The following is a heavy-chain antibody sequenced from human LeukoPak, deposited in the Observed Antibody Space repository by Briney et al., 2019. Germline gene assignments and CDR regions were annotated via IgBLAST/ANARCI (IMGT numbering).Heavy chain of an antibody. Sequence: GGSLRLSCVASGFTFSTYDMNWVRQAPGKGLEWVSAITSTSNHINYADSVKGRFTISRDSANNSLYLQMNSLRAEDTAVYCCARVYSANGYGSGYYDYWGQGTLVTVSS. CDR1: GFTFSTYD. CDR3: ARVYSANGYGSGYYDY. CDR2: ITSTSNHI. D-gene: IGHD3-10*01. J-gene: IGHJ4*02. V-gene: IGHV3-21*01.